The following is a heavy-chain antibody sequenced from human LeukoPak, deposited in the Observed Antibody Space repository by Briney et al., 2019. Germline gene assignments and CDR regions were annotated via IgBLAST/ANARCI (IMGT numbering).Heavy chain of an antibody. CDR1: SEFFTGYY. J-gene: IGHJ4*02. V-gene: IGHV3-7*01. Sequence: ETLSLTCGVSSEFFTGYYWGWIRQPPGKGLEWVANIKKDGSDKYYVDSVKGRFTISRDNAKTSLYLQMNSLRAEDTAVYYCARDLSGVTGYTYGRGIDYWGQGTLVTVSS. D-gene: IGHD5-18*01. CDR2: IKKDGSDK. CDR3: ARDLSGVTGYTYGRGIDY.